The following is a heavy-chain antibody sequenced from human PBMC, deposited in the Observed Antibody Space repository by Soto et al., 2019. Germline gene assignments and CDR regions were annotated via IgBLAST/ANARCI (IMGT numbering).Heavy chain of an antibody. D-gene: IGHD3-10*01. J-gene: IGHJ6*02. CDR3: AKNTIMPNYYYYCVMDV. CDR1: GGSFSGYY. V-gene: IGHV4-34*01. Sequence: SESLSLTCAVYGGSFSGYYWSWIRQPPGKGLEWIGEINHSGSANYNPSLRSRVTMSVDKSKSQFSLRLGSVTAADTALYFCAKNTIMPNYYYYCVMDVWGQGTTVTVSS. CDR2: INHSGSA.